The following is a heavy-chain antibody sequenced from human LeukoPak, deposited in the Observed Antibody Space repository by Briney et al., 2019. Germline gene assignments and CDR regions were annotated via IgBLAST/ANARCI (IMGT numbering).Heavy chain of an antibody. V-gene: IGHV3-21*01. CDR3: AREITDHFDY. J-gene: IGHJ4*02. CDR1: GFTFSSYS. Sequence: GGCLRLSCAASGFTFSSYSMNWVRPAAGKWLGWVSSISSSSSYIYYADSGKGRFTISRDNAKNSLYLQMNSLRAEDTAVYYCAREITDHFDYWGQGTLVTVSS. CDR2: ISSSSSYI. D-gene: IGHD1-20*01.